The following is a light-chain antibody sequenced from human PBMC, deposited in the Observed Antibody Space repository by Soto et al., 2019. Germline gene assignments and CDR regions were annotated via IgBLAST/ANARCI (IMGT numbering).Light chain of an antibody. CDR2: EVS. CDR1: SSDVGSYNH. Sequence: QSVLTQAPSVSGSPGQSVAIFCGGTSSDVGSYNHVSWYQQAPGTAPKVMIYEVSNRPSGVPDRFSGSKSGNTASLTISGLQPEDEADYYCYSFTTSSTYVFGTGTKVTVL. J-gene: IGLJ1*01. V-gene: IGLV2-18*02. CDR3: YSFTTSSTYV.